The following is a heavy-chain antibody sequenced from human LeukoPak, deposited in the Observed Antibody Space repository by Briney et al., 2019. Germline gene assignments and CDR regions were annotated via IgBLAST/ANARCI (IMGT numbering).Heavy chain of an antibody. CDR2: ISSSSSYI. D-gene: IGHD6-13*01. CDR3: ARITEIAAAGTGFDY. Sequence: GGSQRLSCAASGFTFSSYSMNWVRRAPGKGLEWVSSISSSSSYIYYADSVKGRFTISRDNAKNSLYLQLNSLRAEDTAVYYCARITEIAAAGTGFDYWGQGALVTVSS. CDR1: GFTFSSYS. V-gene: IGHV3-21*01. J-gene: IGHJ4*02.